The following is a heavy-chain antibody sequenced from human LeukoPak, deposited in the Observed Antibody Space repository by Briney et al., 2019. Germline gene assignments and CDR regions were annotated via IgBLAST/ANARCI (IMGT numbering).Heavy chain of an antibody. V-gene: IGHV1-18*01. CDR2: ISAYNGNT. Sequence: ASVKVSCKPSGYTFTSYGISWVRHAPGQGLEWMGWISAYNGNTTYAQNLQGRITMTTDPSTNTAYMGVGSLRSHDPAVYYCARVNYYDSSGYPPFGYWGQGTLVTVSS. D-gene: IGHD3-22*01. J-gene: IGHJ4*02. CDR3: ARVNYYDSSGYPPFGY. CDR1: GYTFTSYG.